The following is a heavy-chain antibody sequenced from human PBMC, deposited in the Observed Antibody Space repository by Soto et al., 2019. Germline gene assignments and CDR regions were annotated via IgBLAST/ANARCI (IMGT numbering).Heavy chain of an antibody. D-gene: IGHD2-8*01. J-gene: IGHJ5*02. Sequence: SETMSLTCTVAGGNISSSSYYWGWIRQPPGKGLEWIGSIYYSGSTYYNPSLKSRVTISVDTSKNQFSLKLSSVTAADTAVYYCGLGYCTNGVCYKRESNWFDPWGQGTLVTVSS. CDR1: GGNISSSSYY. CDR3: GLGYCTNGVCYKRESNWFDP. CDR2: IYYSGST. V-gene: IGHV4-39*01.